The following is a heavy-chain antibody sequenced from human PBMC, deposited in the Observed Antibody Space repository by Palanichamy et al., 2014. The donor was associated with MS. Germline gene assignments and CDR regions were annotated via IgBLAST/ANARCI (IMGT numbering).Heavy chain of an antibody. D-gene: IGHD3-9*01. CDR1: GYTFSDYF. Sequence: QVQLVQSGAEVKKPGASVKVSCKASGYTFSDYFIYWVRQAPGQGLEWMGWINPNSGATKYAQKLQGRVTMTRDTSISTTYMTLSRLRFDDTAVYYCARISPDYDILTGHDYWGQGTLVTVSS. V-gene: IGHV1-2*02. J-gene: IGHJ4*02. CDR2: INPNSGAT. CDR3: ARISPDYDILTGHDY.